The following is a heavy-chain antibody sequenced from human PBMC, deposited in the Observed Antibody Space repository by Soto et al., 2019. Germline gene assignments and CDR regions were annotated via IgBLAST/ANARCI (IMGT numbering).Heavy chain of an antibody. CDR3: ARERTGGYDFFDY. J-gene: IGHJ4*02. CDR2: TYYRSQWYS. Sequence: SQTLPLTCAISEDSVSSNNAAWNWVRQSPSRGLEWLGRTYYRSQWYSDYAVSVKSRMTINADTSKNLFSLHLNSVTPEDTAVYYCARERTGGYDFFDYWGQGTLVTVSS. CDR1: EDSVSSNNAA. V-gene: IGHV6-1*01. D-gene: IGHD5-12*01.